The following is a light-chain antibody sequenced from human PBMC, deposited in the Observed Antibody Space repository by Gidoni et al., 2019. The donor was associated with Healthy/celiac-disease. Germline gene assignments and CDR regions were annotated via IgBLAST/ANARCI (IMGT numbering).Light chain of an antibody. CDR3: QQRSNWPLT. J-gene: IGKJ4*01. CDR1: QSVSSY. CDR2: DAS. V-gene: IGKV3-11*01. Sequence: PATLSLAPGERATLSCRASQSVSSYLAWYQKKPGQAPRLLIYDASNRATGIPARFSGSGSGTDFTLTISSLEPEDFAVYYCQQRSNWPLTFGGGTKVEIK.